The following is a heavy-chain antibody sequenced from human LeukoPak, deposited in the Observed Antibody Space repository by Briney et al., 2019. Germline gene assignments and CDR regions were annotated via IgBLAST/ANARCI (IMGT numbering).Heavy chain of an antibody. V-gene: IGHV3-43*02. J-gene: IGHJ4*02. D-gene: IGHD5-12*01. CDR3: AKGGYDFAL. Sequence: PGGSLRLSCAASGLTLDDYAMHWVRQPPGKGLEWVSLISRDGATTFYADSVKGRFSISRDNRKNSLYLQMNNLRTEDTGLYYCAKGGYDFALWGQGTLVTVSS. CDR2: ISRDGATT. CDR1: GLTLDDYA.